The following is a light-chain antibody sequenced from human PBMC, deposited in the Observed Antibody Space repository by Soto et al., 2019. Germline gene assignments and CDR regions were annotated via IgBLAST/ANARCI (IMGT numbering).Light chain of an antibody. V-gene: IGKV1-9*01. Sequence: IQLTQSPSSLSASVGDRVTVTCRASQGISSYLAWYQQQPGKAPKLLIYAASTLQHGVSSRFSGSGSGTDFTLTISSLQPEDFATYYCQQLNSYPPTFGQGTKLEIK. CDR3: QQLNSYPPT. CDR2: AAS. J-gene: IGKJ2*01. CDR1: QGISSY.